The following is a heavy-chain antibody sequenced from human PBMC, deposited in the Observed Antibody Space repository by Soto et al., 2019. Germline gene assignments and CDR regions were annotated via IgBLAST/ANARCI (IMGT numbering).Heavy chain of an antibody. CDR2: ISGSGGST. V-gene: IGHV3-23*01. CDR3: AKGPTRGGSGYYEPEAHFDY. D-gene: IGHD3-22*01. J-gene: IGHJ4*02. Sequence: GGSLRLSCAASGFTFSSYAMSWVRQAPGKGLEWVSAISGSGGSTYYADSVKGRFTISRDNSKNTLYLQMNSLRAEDTAVYYCAKGPTRGGSGYYEPEAHFDYWGQGTLVTVSS. CDR1: GFTFSSYA.